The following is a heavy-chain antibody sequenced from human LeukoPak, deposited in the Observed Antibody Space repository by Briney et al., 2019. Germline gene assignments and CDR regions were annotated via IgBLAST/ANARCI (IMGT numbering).Heavy chain of an antibody. CDR3: AKDGSGYDLHWYFDL. CDR2: IRSKAYGGTT. Sequence: GGSLRLSCTASGFTFGDYAMSWFRQAPGKGLEWVGFIRSKAYGGTTEYAASVKGRFTISRDDSKSIAYLQMNSLRAEDTAVYYCAKDGSGYDLHWYFDLWGRGTLVTVSS. J-gene: IGHJ2*01. CDR1: GFTFGDYA. V-gene: IGHV3-49*03. D-gene: IGHD5-12*01.